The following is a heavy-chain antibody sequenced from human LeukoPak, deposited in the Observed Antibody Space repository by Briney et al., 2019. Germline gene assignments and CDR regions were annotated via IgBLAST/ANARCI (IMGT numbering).Heavy chain of an antibody. J-gene: IGHJ4*02. D-gene: IGHD6-19*01. CDR2: IYYSGST. CDR1: GGSISSGGYY. CDR3: ARTYSSGWTRYFDY. Sequence: SQTLSLTCTVSGGSISSGGYYWSWIRQHPGKGLEWIGYIYYSGSTYYNPSLKSRVTISVDTSKNQFSLKLSSVTAADTAVYYCARTYSSGWTRYFDYWGQGTLVTVSS. V-gene: IGHV4-31*03.